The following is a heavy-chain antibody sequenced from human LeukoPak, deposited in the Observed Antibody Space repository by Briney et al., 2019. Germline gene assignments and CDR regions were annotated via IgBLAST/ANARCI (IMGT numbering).Heavy chain of an antibody. D-gene: IGHD2-21*01. J-gene: IGHJ5*01. V-gene: IGHV4-30-4*01. CDR3: ASMDYCGVSCYGTNWFDA. CDR1: GCSISSGDCY. CDR2: IYDSGST. Sequence: PSETLSLTCTVSGCSISSGDCYWGWIRQPPGKGLEWIGYIYDSGSTFHYNPSLKSRVNISVDTSKNQLSLRLSSVTAVVTAAKYCASMDYCGVSCYGTNWFDAKSHGTMVTVSS.